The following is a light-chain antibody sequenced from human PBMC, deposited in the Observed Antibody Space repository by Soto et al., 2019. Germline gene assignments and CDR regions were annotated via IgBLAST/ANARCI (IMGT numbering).Light chain of an antibody. V-gene: IGKV1-5*03. CDR1: QSISSW. CDR3: QQYNSYSS. CDR2: KAS. Sequence: DIQMTQSPSTLSASVRDRVTITCRASQSISSWLAWYQQKPGKAPKLLIYKASSLESGVPSRFSGSGSGTEFTLTISSLQPDDFATYYCQQYNSYSSFGQGTKV. J-gene: IGKJ1*01.